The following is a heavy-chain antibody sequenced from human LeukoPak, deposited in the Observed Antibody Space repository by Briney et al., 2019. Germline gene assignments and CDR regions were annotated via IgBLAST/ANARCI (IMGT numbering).Heavy chain of an antibody. Sequence: GGSLTHSRVATGFTLSTYAMSWVRQAPGKGLGWVSAISGSGGRTKYADSVKGRFTISRDNSKNTLYLQMNSQRAEDTAIYYCAKGGDNTMPPSLFDYWGQGTLVTVSS. CDR1: GFTLSTYA. CDR3: AKGGDNTMPPSLFDY. CDR2: ISGSGGRT. J-gene: IGHJ4*02. V-gene: IGHV3-23*01. D-gene: IGHD2-2*01.